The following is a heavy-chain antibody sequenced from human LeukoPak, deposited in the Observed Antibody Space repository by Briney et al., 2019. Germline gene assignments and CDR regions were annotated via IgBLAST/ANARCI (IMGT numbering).Heavy chain of an antibody. CDR2: ISSSSSYI. CDR3: ARPFTHTAMAPFDY. V-gene: IGHV3-21*01. CDR1: GFTFSSYS. Sequence: GGSLRLSCAASGFTFSSYSMNWVRQAPGKGLEWVSSISSSSSYIYYADSVKGRFTISRGNAKNSLYLQMNSLRAEDTAVYYCARPFTHTAMAPFDYWGQGTLVTVSS. J-gene: IGHJ4*02. D-gene: IGHD5-18*01.